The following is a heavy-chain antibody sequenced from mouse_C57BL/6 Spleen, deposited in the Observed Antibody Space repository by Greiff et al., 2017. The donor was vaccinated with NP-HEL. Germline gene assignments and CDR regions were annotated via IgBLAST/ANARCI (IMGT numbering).Heavy chain of an antibody. CDR2: ISDGGSYT. CDR3: ARDPYYGSFYWYFDV. D-gene: IGHD1-1*01. Sequence: EVKLQESGGGLVKPGGSLKLSCAASGFTFSSYAMSWVRQTPAKRLEWVATISDGGSYTYYPDNVKGRFTISRDNAKNNLYLQMSHLKSEDTAMYYCARDPYYGSFYWYFDVGGTGTTVTVSS. V-gene: IGHV5-4*01. J-gene: IGHJ1*03. CDR1: GFTFSSYA.